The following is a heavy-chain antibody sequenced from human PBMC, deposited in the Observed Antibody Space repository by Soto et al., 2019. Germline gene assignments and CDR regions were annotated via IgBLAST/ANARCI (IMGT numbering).Heavy chain of an antibody. CDR2: IYYSGST. V-gene: IGHV4-59*01. CDR1: GGSISSYY. D-gene: IGHD2-21*01. CDR3: ARRWGGTFDY. J-gene: IGHJ4*02. Sequence: QVQLQESGPGLVKPSETLSLTCTVSGGSISSYYWSWIRQPPGKGLEWIGYIYYSGSTNYNPSLKSRVTISVDTTKNQSSLKLISVTAADTAVYYCARRWGGTFDYWGQGTLVTVSS.